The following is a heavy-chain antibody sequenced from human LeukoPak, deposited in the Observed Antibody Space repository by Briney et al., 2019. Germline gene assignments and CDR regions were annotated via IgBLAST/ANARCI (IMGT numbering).Heavy chain of an antibody. Sequence: GGSLRLSCAASGFTFTAYWMHWVRHATGKGLVWVSRINSDDSTTTYADSVKGRFTISRDNSKNTLYLQMNSLRAEDTAVYYCASLSGIEALWGQGTLVTVSS. V-gene: IGHV3-74*01. CDR3: ASLSGIEAL. J-gene: IGHJ4*02. D-gene: IGHD2-21*01. CDR1: GFTFTAYW. CDR2: INSDDSTT.